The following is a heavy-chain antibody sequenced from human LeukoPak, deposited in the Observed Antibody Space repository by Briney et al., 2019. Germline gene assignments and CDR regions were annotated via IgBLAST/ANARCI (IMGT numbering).Heavy chain of an antibody. D-gene: IGHD3-22*01. CDR1: GYTFTGYY. J-gene: IGHJ5*02. CDR2: INPNSGGT. Sequence: ASVKVSCKASGYTFTGYYMHWVRQAPGQGLEWMGWINPNSGGTNYAQKFQGRVTMTRDTSISTAYMELSRLRSDDTAVYYCAKDNRGYDPYYYDPPWGQGTLVTVSS. V-gene: IGHV1-2*02. CDR3: AKDNRGYDPYYYDPP.